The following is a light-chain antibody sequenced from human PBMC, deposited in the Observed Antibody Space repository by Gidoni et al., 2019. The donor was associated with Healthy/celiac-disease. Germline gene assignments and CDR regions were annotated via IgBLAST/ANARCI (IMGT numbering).Light chain of an antibody. J-gene: IGKJ4*01. CDR2: AAS. Sequence: DIQRTQSPSSLSASVGDRVTITCRASQSISSYLNWYQQKPGKAPKLLNYAASSLQSGVPSRFSSSGSGTDFTLTISSLQPEDFATYYYQQSYSTPLTFXGXTKVEIK. CDR3: QQSYSTPLT. CDR1: QSISSY. V-gene: IGKV1-39*01.